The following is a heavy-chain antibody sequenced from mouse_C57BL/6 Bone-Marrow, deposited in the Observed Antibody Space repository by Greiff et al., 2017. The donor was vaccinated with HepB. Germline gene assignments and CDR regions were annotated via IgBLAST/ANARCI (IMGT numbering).Heavy chain of an antibody. J-gene: IGHJ2*01. CDR3: TRRGIYYGSHFDY. D-gene: IGHD1-1*01. V-gene: IGHV1-5*01. CDR2: IYPGNSDT. CDR1: GYTFTSYW. Sequence: EVQLQQSGTVLARPGASVKMSCKTSGYTFTSYWMHWVKQRPGQGLEWIGAIYPGNSDTSYNQKFKGKAKLTAVTSASTAYMELSSLTNEDSAVYYCTRRGIYYGSHFDYWGQGTTLTVSS.